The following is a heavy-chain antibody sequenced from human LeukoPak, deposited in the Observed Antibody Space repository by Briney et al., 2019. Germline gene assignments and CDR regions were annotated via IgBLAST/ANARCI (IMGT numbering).Heavy chain of an antibody. V-gene: IGHV4-39*01. D-gene: IGHD1-14*01. J-gene: IGHJ4*02. CDR3: ASPSPPSLTSSPDPPG. Sequence: SETLSLTCTVSGGSISSSSYYWGWIRQPPGKGLEWIGSIYYSGSTYYNPSLKSRVTISVDTSKNQFSLKLSSVTAADTAVYYCASPSPPSLTSSPDPPGWGQGTLVTVSS. CDR1: GGSISSSSYY. CDR2: IYYSGST.